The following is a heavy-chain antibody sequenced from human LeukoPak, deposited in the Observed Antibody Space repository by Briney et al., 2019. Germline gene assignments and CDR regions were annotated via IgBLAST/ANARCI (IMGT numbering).Heavy chain of an antibody. Sequence: SETLSPTCTVSGGSISSYYWSWIRQPPGKGLEWIGYIYYSGSTNYNPSLKSRVTISVDTSKNQFSLKLSSVTAADTAVYYCARDNWNYGSSMDVWGQGTTVTVSS. CDR2: IYYSGST. J-gene: IGHJ6*02. CDR3: ARDNWNYGSSMDV. CDR1: GGSISSYY. D-gene: IGHD1-7*01. V-gene: IGHV4-59*01.